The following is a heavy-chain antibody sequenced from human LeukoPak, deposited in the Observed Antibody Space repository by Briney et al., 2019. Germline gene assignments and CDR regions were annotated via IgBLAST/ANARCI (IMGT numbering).Heavy chain of an antibody. CDR3: ARDSFPYYYDSSGYYYYGMDV. CDR1: GFTFSSYS. CDR2: ISSSSTI. Sequence: GGSLRLSCAASGFTFSSYSMNWVRQAPGKGLEWVSYISSSSTIYYADSVKGRFTISRDNAKNSLYLQMNSLRAEDTAVYYCARDSFPYYYDSSGYYYYGMDVWGQGTTVTVSS. J-gene: IGHJ6*02. D-gene: IGHD3-22*01. V-gene: IGHV3-48*01.